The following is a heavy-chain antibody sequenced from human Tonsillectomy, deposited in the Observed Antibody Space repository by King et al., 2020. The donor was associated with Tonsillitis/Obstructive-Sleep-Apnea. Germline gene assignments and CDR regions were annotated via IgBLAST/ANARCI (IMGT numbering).Heavy chain of an antibody. J-gene: IGHJ4*02. V-gene: IGHV1-18*01. Sequence: QLVQSGAEVKKPGASVKVSCWASGYTLRNYDITWVRQAPGQGLEWMGWISAYNGNTKYAQKFQGRVTMTTDTSTSTAYMELRSLRSDDTAVYYCARVGCSSTSCYPTFDYWGPGTLVTVSS. CDR3: ARVGCSSTSCYPTFDY. CDR2: ISAYNGNT. D-gene: IGHD2-2*01. CDR1: GYTLRNYD.